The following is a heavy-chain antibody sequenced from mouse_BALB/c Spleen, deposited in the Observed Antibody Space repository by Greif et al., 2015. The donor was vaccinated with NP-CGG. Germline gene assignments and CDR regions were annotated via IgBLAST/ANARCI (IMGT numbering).Heavy chain of an antibody. CDR3: AGSGYYYGSSYFDY. CDR1: GYTFTSYW. Sequence: VQLQQSGAELVKPGASVKLSCKASGYTFTSYWMHWVKQRPGQGLEWIGEIDPSDSYTNYNQKFKGKATLTVDKSSSTAYMQLSSLTSEDSAVYYCAGSGYYYGSSYFDYWGQGTTLTVSS. D-gene: IGHD1-1*01. V-gene: IGHV1-69*02. J-gene: IGHJ2*01. CDR2: IDPSDSYT.